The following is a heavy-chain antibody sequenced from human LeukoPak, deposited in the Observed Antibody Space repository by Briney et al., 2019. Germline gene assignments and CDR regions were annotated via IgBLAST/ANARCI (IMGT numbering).Heavy chain of an antibody. CDR1: GYTFTSYG. CDR3: ARGSNVVVPAAMFVYYYYMDV. J-gene: IGHJ6*03. Sequence: ASVKVSCKASGYTFTSYGISWVRQAPGQGLEWMGWISAYNGNTNYAQKLQGRVTMTTDTSTSTAYMELRSLRSDDTAVYYCARGSNVVVPAAMFVYYYYMDVWGKGTTVTVSS. V-gene: IGHV1-18*01. D-gene: IGHD2-2*01. CDR2: ISAYNGNT.